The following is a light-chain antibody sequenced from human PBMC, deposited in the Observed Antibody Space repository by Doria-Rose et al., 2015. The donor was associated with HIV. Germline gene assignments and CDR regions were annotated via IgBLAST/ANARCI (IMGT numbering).Light chain of an antibody. V-gene: IGKV3-20*01. CDR1: QSFSSTY. CDR3: HQYGTSWT. CDR2: DGS. Sequence: EIVLTQSPGTLSLSPGERATLSCRASQSFSSTYLAWYQQKPGQAPSRLIYDGSTRAAGIPDRFSASGSGTDFTLTINRLEPGDFALYYCHQYGTSWTFGQGTKVEI. J-gene: IGKJ1*01.